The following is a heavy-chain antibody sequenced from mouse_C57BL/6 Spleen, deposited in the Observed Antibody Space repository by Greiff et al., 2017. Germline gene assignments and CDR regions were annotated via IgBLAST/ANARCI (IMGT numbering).Heavy chain of an antibody. CDR1: GFTFTDYY. J-gene: IGHJ3*01. CDR3: AKSHDGYFSAY. CDR2: IRNKANGYTT. D-gene: IGHD2-3*01. Sequence: EVKLVESGGGLVQPGGSLSLSCAASGFTFTDYYMSWVRQPPGKGLEWVGFIRNKANGYTTEYSASVKGRFTIARDTSQSILYLPMNALRAGDSATYYCAKSHDGYFSAYWGQGTLVTVSA. V-gene: IGHV7-3*01.